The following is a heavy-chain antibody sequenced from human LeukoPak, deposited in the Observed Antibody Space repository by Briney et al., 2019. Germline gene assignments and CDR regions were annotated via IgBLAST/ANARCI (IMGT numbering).Heavy chain of an antibody. D-gene: IGHD6-19*01. CDR2: INPNSGGT. V-gene: IGHV1-2*02. J-gene: IGHJ5*02. Sequence: ASVKVSCKASGYTFTGYYMHWVRQAPGQGLEWMGWINPNSGGTNYAQKFQGRVTMTRDTSISTAYMELSRLRSDETAVYYCARDRLAVAANNWFDPWGQGTLVTVSS. CDR1: GYTFTGYY. CDR3: ARDRLAVAANNWFDP.